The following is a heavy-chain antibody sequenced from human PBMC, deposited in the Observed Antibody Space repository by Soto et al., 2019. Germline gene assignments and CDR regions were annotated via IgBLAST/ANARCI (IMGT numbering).Heavy chain of an antibody. V-gene: IGHV4-59*07. CDR2: VSYSGKP. CDR1: GGSITPYY. D-gene: IGHD2-15*01. Sequence: QVQLQESGPGLVKTSDTLSLTCTVSGGSITPYYWSWIRQPPGEGLEWIGYVSYSGKPGYNPSLKSRVSMSIDTSKNEFSLKLTSLTAADAATYYCARQQYTVVTAFDVWGQGTTVAVSS. J-gene: IGHJ3*01. CDR3: ARQQYTVVTAFDV.